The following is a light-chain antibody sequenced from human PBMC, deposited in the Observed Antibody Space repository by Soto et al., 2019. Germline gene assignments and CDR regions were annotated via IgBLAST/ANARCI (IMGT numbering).Light chain of an antibody. CDR2: EVS. Sequence: QSVLTQPASVSGSPGQSITISCTGTSSDVGGYNYVSWYQQHPGQAPKLMIYEVSNRPSGVSNRFSGSKSGNTASLTISGLQAEDEADYYCSSYTSSSTPVFGGGTKLTVL. CDR1: SSDVGGYNY. V-gene: IGLV2-14*01. CDR3: SSYTSSSTPV. J-gene: IGLJ2*01.